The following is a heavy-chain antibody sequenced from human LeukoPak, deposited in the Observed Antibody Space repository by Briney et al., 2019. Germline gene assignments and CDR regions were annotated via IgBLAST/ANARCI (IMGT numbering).Heavy chain of an antibody. CDR2: ISGSGDNT. V-gene: IGHV3-23*01. J-gene: IGHJ4*02. CDR1: GFTFSSYA. D-gene: IGHD3-22*01. Sequence: QTGGSLRLSGAASGFTFSSYAMSWVRQAPGKGLEWVSGISGSGDNTYYADSVKGRFTISRDNSKNTLYVQVNSLGTEDTAAYYCAKGSYYDSSGSFYFDYWGQGTLVTVSS. CDR3: AKGSYYDSSGSFYFDY.